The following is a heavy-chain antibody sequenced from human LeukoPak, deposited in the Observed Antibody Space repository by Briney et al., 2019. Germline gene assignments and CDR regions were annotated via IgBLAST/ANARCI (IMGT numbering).Heavy chain of an antibody. J-gene: IGHJ6*02. Sequence: SETLSLTCTVSGGSISSYYWSWIRQPPGKGLEWIGYIYYSGSTNYNPSLKSRVTISVDTSKNQFSLKLSSVTAADTAVYYCARHAGSYYYYYYSMDVWGQGTTVTVSS. CDR2: IYYSGST. CDR1: GGSISSYY. CDR3: ARHAGSYYYYYYSMDV. D-gene: IGHD3-10*01. V-gene: IGHV4-59*08.